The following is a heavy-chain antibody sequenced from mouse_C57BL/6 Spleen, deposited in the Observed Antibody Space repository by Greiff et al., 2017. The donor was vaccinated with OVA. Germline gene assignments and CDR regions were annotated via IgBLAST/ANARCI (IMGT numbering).Heavy chain of an antibody. CDR3: TVYYYGSSYLFAY. Sequence: VQLQQSGPELVRPGASVKLSCTASGFNIKDDYMHWVKQRPEQGLEWIGWIDPENGDTEYASKFQGKATITADTSSNTAYLQLSSLTSEDTAVYYCTVYYYGSSYLFAYWGQGTLVTVSA. D-gene: IGHD1-1*01. CDR1: GFNIKDDY. J-gene: IGHJ3*01. V-gene: IGHV14-4*01. CDR2: IDPENGDT.